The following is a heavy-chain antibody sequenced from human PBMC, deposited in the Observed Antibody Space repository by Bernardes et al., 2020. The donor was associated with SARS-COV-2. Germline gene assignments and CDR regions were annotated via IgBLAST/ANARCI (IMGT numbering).Heavy chain of an antibody. Sequence: GESLKISCKGSGYSFTSYWIGWVRQMPGKGLEWMGIIYPGDSDTRYSPSFQGQVTISADKSISTAYLQWSSLKASDTAMYYCARQEGWYSGSYYYFDYWGQGTLVTVSS. J-gene: IGHJ4*02. CDR1: GYSFTSYW. V-gene: IGHV5-51*01. D-gene: IGHD1-26*01. CDR3: ARQEGWYSGSYYYFDY. CDR2: IYPGDSDT.